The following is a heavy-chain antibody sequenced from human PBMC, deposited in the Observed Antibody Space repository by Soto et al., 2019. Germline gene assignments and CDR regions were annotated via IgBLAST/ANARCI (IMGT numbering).Heavy chain of an antibody. CDR3: ARLVSNSGWYLMYYYYGMDV. CDR2: IYPGDSDT. V-gene: IGHV5-51*01. D-gene: IGHD6-13*01. Sequence: GESLKISCKGSGYSFNSYWIGWVRQMPGKGLEWMGIIYPGDSDTRYSPSFQGQVTISADKSISTAYLKRSSLTASDTALYYGARLVSNSGWYLMYYYYGMDVWGQGTTVTVSS. CDR1: GYSFNSYW. J-gene: IGHJ6*02.